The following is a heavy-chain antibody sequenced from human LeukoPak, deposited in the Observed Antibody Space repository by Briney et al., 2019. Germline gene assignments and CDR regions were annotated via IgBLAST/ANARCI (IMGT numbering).Heavy chain of an antibody. CDR3: TTGSYYDSSGYRFDY. V-gene: IGHV3-49*04. CDR1: GLTFGDYA. Sequence: GGSLRLSCTTSGLTFGDYAVTWVRQAPGKGLEWVGFIRSKANGGTTEYAASVKGRFTISRDDSRSIAYLEMNSLKIEDTAVYYCTTGSYYDSSGYRFDYWGQGTLVTVSS. CDR2: IRSKANGGTT. D-gene: IGHD3-22*01. J-gene: IGHJ4*02.